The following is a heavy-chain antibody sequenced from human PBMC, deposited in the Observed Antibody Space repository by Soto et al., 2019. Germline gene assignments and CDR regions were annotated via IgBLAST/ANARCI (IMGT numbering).Heavy chain of an antibody. Sequence: EVQLVESGGGLVQPGGSLRLSCAASGFTFRTYWLSWVRQVPGKGLEGVANINLDGSEKNYVDSVKGRFTISRDNARNSLYLQMSSLRAEDTALCYCARDGSTSWYSYDYHGMDVWGQGTTVTVSS. J-gene: IGHJ6*02. CDR2: INLDGSEK. D-gene: IGHD5-18*01. CDR3: ARDGSTSWYSYDYHGMDV. CDR1: GFTFRTYW. V-gene: IGHV3-7*05.